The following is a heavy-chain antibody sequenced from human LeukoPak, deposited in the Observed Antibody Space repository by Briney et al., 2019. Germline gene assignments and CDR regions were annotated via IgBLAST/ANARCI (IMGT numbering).Heavy chain of an antibody. CDR1: GYTFTNYY. V-gene: IGHV1-46*01. J-gene: IGHJ3*02. CDR2: INPSSGST. CDR3: ARANYYGSGSYYNVGAFDI. D-gene: IGHD3-10*01. Sequence: ASVKVSCKASGYTFTNYYMHSVRQAPGQGLEWMGIINPSSGSTGYAQKFQGRVTMTRDTSTSTVYMELSSLRSEDTAVYYCARANYYGSGSYYNVGAFDIWGQGTLVTVSS.